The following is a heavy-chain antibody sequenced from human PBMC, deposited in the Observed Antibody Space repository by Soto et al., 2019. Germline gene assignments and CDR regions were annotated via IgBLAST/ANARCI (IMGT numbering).Heavy chain of an antibody. CDR3: ARMTLSTRSLDF. V-gene: IGHV3-30*03. D-gene: IGHD1-1*01. CDR1: GFIFSSYS. CDR2: ISYDGSNQ. Sequence: GGSLRLSCAGSGFIFSSYSIHWVRQTPGKGLEGLALISYDGSNQYYSESVKGRFTISRDNSENTVYLQMNSLTPEDTAVYYCARMTLSTRSLDFWGRGTLVTVSS. J-gene: IGHJ4*02.